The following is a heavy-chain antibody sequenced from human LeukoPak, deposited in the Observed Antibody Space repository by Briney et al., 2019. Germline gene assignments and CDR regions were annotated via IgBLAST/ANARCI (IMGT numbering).Heavy chain of an antibody. Sequence: QAGGSLRLSCAASGFTFSSYAMSWVRQAPGKGLEWVSAISGSGGSTYYADSVKGRFTISRDNSKNTLYLQMNSLRAEDTAVYYCAKDQRSSGYYWGYFDYWGQGTLVTVSS. CDR2: ISGSGGST. D-gene: IGHD3-22*01. J-gene: IGHJ4*02. V-gene: IGHV3-23*01. CDR3: AKDQRSSGYYWGYFDY. CDR1: GFTFSSYA.